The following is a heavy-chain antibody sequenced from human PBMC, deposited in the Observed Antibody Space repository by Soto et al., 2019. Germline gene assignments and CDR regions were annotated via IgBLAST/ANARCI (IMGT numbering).Heavy chain of an antibody. CDR2: IYPGDSDT. CDR1: GYSFTSYW. D-gene: IGHD2-21*02. Sequence: PGESLKISCKGSGYSFTSYWIGWVRQMPGKGLEWMGIIYPGDSDTRYSPSFQGQVTISADKSISTAYLQWSSLKASDTAMYYCARHGAEGGGDCYHLEPVDDWGQGTLVTVSS. V-gene: IGHV5-51*01. J-gene: IGHJ4*02. CDR3: ARHGAEGGGDCYHLEPVDD.